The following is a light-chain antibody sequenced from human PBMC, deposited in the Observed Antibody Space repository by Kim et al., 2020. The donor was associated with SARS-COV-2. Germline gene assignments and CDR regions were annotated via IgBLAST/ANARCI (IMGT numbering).Light chain of an antibody. J-gene: IGLJ3*02. CDR3: QSNDNSLGHKV. V-gene: IGLV1-40*01. Sequence: APGVPDRFSGSKSGTSASLAITGLQAEDEGDYYCQSNDNSLGHKVFGGGTKVTVL.